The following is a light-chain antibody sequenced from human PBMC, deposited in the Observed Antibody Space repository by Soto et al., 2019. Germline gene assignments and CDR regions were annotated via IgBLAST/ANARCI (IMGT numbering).Light chain of an antibody. CDR1: SSDVGGHNF. J-gene: IGLJ2*01. V-gene: IGLV2-8*01. CDR3: TSYAGDNIPVL. Sequence: QSALTQPPSASGSPGQSVTISCTGTSSDVGGHNFVSWYQHHPGKAPKLMSYEATKRPSGVPDRFSGSKSGNTASLPGSGLQAHYEEDYYCTSYAGDNIPVLFGGGTKVTVL. CDR2: EAT.